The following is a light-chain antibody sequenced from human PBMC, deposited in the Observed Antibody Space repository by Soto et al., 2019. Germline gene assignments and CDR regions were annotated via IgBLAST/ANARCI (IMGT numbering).Light chain of an antibody. Sequence: QSALTQPASVSGSPGQSITISCTGTSSDVGGYNYVSWYQQHPGKAPKLMIYEVSNRPSGVSNRFSGSKSDNTASLTISGLQAEDEADYYCNSYTSNNTPVFGTGTKSPS. V-gene: IGLV2-14*01. J-gene: IGLJ1*01. CDR3: NSYTSNNTPV. CDR1: SSDVGGYNY. CDR2: EVS.